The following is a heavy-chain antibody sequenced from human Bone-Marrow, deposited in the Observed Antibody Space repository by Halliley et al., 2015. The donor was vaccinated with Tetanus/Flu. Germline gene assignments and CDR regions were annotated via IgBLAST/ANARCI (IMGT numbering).Heavy chain of an antibody. CDR2: LYYDGDT. J-gene: IGHJ4*02. D-gene: IGHD1-26*01. V-gene: IGHV4-59*11. Sequence: TLSLTCTVSGGSITNHYWNWIRQPPGKGLEWIGYLYYDGDTKYNPSLKSRVTISVDTSKNQFPLKLSSVTAADTAVYYCAGGRREIDYWGQGTLVTVSS. CDR1: GGSITNHY. CDR3: AGGRREIDY.